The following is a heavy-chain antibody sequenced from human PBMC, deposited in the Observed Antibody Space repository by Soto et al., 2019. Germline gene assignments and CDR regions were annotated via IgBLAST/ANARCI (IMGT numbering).Heavy chain of an antibody. D-gene: IGHD3-9*01. CDR2: IIPIFGTA. Sequence: ASVKVSCKASGGTFSSYAISWLRQAPGQGLEWMGGIIPIFGTANYAQKFQGRVTITADESTSTAYMELSSLRSEDTAVYYCARQRIDILTGYYPLDYWGQGTLVTVSS. CDR1: GGTFSSYA. J-gene: IGHJ4*02. CDR3: ARQRIDILTGYYPLDY. V-gene: IGHV1-69*13.